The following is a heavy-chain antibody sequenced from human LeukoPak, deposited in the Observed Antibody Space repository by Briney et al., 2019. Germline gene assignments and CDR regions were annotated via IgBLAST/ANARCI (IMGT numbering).Heavy chain of an antibody. CDR1: GFTFSSYS. Sequence: PGGSLRLSCAASGFTFSSYSMNWVRQAPGKGLEWVSYISSSSSTMYYADSVRGRFTISGDNAKNSLYLQMNSLRAEDTAVYYCARVAAARIFDYWGQGTLVTVSS. CDR2: ISSSSSTM. J-gene: IGHJ4*02. D-gene: IGHD6-13*01. CDR3: ARVAAARIFDY. V-gene: IGHV3-48*04.